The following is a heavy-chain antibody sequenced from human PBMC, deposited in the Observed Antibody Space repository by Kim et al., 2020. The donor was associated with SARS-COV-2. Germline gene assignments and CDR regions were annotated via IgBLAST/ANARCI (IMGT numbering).Heavy chain of an antibody. Sequence: SVKVSCKASGGTFSSYAISWVRQAPGQGLEWMGGIIPIFGTANYAQKFQGRVTITADESTSTAYMELSSLRSEDTAVYYCARESSGWYGVDWFDPWGQGTLVTVSS. CDR2: IIPIFGTA. CDR1: GGTFSSYA. V-gene: IGHV1-69*13. J-gene: IGHJ5*02. CDR3: ARESSGWYGVDWFDP. D-gene: IGHD6-19*01.